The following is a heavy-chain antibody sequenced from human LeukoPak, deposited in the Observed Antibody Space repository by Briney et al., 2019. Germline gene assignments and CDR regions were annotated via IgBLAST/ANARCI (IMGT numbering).Heavy chain of an antibody. J-gene: IGHJ4*02. V-gene: IGHV1-8*01. Sequence: ASERVSCKDSGDTFTSYDINWVRQATGQGLEWMGWMNPNSGNTGYAQKFQGRVTMTRNTSISTAYMELSSLRSEDTAVYYCARGARGYCSGGSCLYDYWGQGTLVTVSS. D-gene: IGHD2-15*01. CDR3: ARGARGYCSGGSCLYDY. CDR2: MNPNSGNT. CDR1: GDTFTSYD.